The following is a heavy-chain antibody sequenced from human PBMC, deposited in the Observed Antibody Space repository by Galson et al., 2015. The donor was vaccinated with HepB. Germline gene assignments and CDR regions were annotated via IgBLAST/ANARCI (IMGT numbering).Heavy chain of an antibody. CDR2: IKQDGSEK. D-gene: IGHD2-15*01. CDR3: VRESRSGGSW. CDR1: GFGFSSNW. Sequence: SLRLSCAASGFGFSSNWMTWVRQGPGKGLEWVANIKQDGSEKNYVDSVKGRFTISRDNAKNSLFLQTDSLRVEDTAVYYCVRESRSGGSWWGQGTLVTVSS. V-gene: IGHV3-7*01. J-gene: IGHJ4*02.